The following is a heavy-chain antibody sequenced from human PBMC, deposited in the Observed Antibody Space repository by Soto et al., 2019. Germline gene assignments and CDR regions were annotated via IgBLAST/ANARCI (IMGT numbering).Heavy chain of an antibody. D-gene: IGHD6-13*01. CDR3: ARGMAAAGTVGFCDYFYY. J-gene: IGHJ4*02. CDR2: ISAYNGNT. V-gene: IGHV1-18*01. Sequence: QVQLVQSGAEVKKPGASVKVSCKASGYTFTSYGISWVRQAPGQGLEWMGWISAYNGNTNYAQKLQGRVTMTTDTSKSTADMELRGLGSDEPALYSCARGMAAAGTVGFCDYFYYWGQGTPVTVSS. CDR1: GYTFTSYG.